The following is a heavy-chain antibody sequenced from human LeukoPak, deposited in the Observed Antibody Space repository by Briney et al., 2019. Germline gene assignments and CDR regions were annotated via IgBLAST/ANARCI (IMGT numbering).Heavy chain of an antibody. CDR2: IYYSGST. CDR3: ARDSRNFDY. CDR1: GYSISSGYY. Sequence: SETLSLTCTVSGYSISSGYYWGWIRQPPGKGLEWIGSIYYSGSTYYNPSLKSRVTISVDTSKNQFSLKLSSVTAADTAVYYCARDSRNFDYWGQGTLVTVSS. J-gene: IGHJ4*02. D-gene: IGHD2-2*01. V-gene: IGHV4-38-2*02.